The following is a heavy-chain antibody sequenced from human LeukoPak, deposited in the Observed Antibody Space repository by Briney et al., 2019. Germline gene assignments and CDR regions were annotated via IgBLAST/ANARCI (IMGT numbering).Heavy chain of an antibody. CDR3: ARHPYSGSYHFDY. CDR1: GYSFTDHY. Sequence: ASVKVSCKASGYSFTDHYMHWVRQAPGQELEWMGWINPNSGGTIYAQKFQGRVTMTRDTSISTAFMELSRLRSDDTAVYYCARHPYSGSYHFDYWGQGTLVTVSS. J-gene: IGHJ4*02. V-gene: IGHV1-2*02. CDR2: INPNSGGT. D-gene: IGHD1-26*01.